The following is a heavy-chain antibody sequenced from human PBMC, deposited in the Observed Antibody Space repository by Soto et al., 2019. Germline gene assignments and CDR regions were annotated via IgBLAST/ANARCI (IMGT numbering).Heavy chain of an antibody. J-gene: IGHJ4*02. D-gene: IGHD4-4*01. CDR3: AKKLPSMTTVTSGPQYYFDY. CDR2: ISSSSSYI. V-gene: IGHV3-21*02. Sequence: EVRLVESGGGLVQPGGSLRLSCEASGFTFSSYSMNWVRQAPGKGLEWVSSISSSSSYIYYADSVKGRFTISRDNAKNSLYLQMNSLRAEDTAVYYCAKKLPSMTTVTSGPQYYFDYWGQGTLVTVSS. CDR1: GFTFSSYS.